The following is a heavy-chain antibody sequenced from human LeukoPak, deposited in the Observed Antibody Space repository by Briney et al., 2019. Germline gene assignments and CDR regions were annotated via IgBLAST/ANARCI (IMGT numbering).Heavy chain of an antibody. CDR2: IRSKVYGGTT. J-gene: IGHJ4*02. V-gene: IGHV3-49*04. CDR3: TRDYGGFDY. CDR1: GFTFGDYV. Sequence: GRSLRLSCTASGFTFGDYVMSRVRQAPGKGLEWVGFIRSKVYGGTTEYAASVKGRFIISRDDSKSIAYLQMNSLKTEDTAVYYCTRDYGGFDYWGQGTLVTVSS. D-gene: IGHD4-23*01.